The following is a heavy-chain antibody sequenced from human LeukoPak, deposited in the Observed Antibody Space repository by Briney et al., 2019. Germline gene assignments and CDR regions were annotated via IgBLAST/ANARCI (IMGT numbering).Heavy chain of an antibody. CDR1: GFTFSSYS. J-gene: IGHJ3*02. CDR2: ISSSSSYI. Sequence: PGGSLRLSCAASGFTFSSYSMNWVRQAPGKWLEWVSSISSSSSYIYYADSVKGRFTISRDNAKNSLYLQMNSLRAEDTAVYYCARSSPHCSSTSCYNDAFDIWGQGTMVTVSS. V-gene: IGHV3-21*01. CDR3: ARSSPHCSSTSCYNDAFDI. D-gene: IGHD2-2*02.